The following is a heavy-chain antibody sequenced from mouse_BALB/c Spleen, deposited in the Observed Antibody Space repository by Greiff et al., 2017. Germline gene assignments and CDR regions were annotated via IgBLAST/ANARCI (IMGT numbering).Heavy chain of an antibody. V-gene: IGHV2-2*02. J-gene: IGHJ4*01. CDR2: IWSGGST. CDR1: GFSLTSYG. D-gene: IGHD1-2*01. CDR3: ARNLITTATLYAMDY. Sequence: VQLQQSGPGLVQPSQSLSITCTVSGFSLTSYGVHWVRQSPGKGLEWLGVIWSGGSTDYNAAFISRLSISKDNSKSQVFFKMNSLQANDTAIYYCARNLITTATLYAMDYWGQGTSVTVSS.